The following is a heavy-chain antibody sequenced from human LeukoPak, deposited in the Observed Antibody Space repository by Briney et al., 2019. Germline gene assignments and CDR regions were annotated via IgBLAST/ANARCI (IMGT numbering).Heavy chain of an antibody. J-gene: IGHJ3*02. V-gene: IGHV4-39*07. CDR3: ARPLYNSGWDAFDI. CDR1: GGSISSSSYY. Sequence: PSETLSLTCTVSGGSISSSSYYWGWIRQPPGEGLEWIGSIYHSGSTFYNPSLKSRVTIPVDTSKNQFSLKLSSVTAADTAVYYCARPLYNSGWDAFDIWGQGTMVTVSS. D-gene: IGHD6-19*01. CDR2: IYHSGST.